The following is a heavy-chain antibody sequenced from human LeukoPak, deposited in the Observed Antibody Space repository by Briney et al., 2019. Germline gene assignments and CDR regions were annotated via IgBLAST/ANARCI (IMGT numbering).Heavy chain of an antibody. V-gene: IGHV1-69*13. CDR3: ATSNCSSTSCSSYYYYYYYMDV. CDR1: GGTFSSYA. J-gene: IGHJ6*03. CDR2: IIPIFGTA. D-gene: IGHD2-2*01. Sequence: EASVKVSCKASGGTFSSYAISWVRQAPGQGLEWMGGIIPIFGTANYAQKFQGRVTITADESTSTAYMELSSLRSEDTAVYYCATSNCSSTSCSSYYYYYYYMDVWGKGTTVTVSS.